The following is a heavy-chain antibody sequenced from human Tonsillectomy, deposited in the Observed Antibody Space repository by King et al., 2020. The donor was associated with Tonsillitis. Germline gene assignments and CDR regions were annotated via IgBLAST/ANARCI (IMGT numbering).Heavy chain of an antibody. CDR3: ARPLGYGQGSVDY. D-gene: IGHD5-18*01. Sequence: VQLVESGAEVKKPGESLKISCQGSGYSFTSFWIGWVRQMPGKGLEWMGIIYPADSDTRYSPSFQGQVTITADKSTSTAYLQWSSLKASDTAMYYWARPLGYGQGSVDYWGQGTLVTVSS. J-gene: IGHJ4*02. CDR1: GYSFTSFW. V-gene: IGHV5-51*01. CDR2: IYPADSDT.